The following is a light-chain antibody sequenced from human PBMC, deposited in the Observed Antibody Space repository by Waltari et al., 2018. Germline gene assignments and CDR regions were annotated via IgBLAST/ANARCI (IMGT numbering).Light chain of an antibody. J-gene: IGLJ2*01. V-gene: IGLV2-8*01. CDR3: SSYAGRNNFVV. Sequence: QSALTPPPSASGSPGQSVTISCTGTSSDVGGYNYVSWYQQHPGKAPKLMIYEVTKRPSGVPDRFSGSKSGDTASQTVSGLQVDDEADYYCSSYAGRNNFVVFGGGTKLTVL. CDR2: EVT. CDR1: SSDVGGYNY.